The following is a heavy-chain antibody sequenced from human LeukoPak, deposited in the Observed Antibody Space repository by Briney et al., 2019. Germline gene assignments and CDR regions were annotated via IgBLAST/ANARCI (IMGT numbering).Heavy chain of an antibody. CDR3: ARHEEPYDRGFDY. CDR2: IYYSGST. J-gene: IGHJ4*02. V-gene: IGHV4-59*08. Sequence: SATLSLTCTVSGGSISSYYWSWIRQPPGKGLEWIGYIYYSGSTNYNPSLKSRVTISVDTSKNQFSLKLSSVTAADTAVYYCARHEEPYDRGFDYWGQGTLVTVSS. CDR1: GGSISSYY. D-gene: IGHD5-12*01.